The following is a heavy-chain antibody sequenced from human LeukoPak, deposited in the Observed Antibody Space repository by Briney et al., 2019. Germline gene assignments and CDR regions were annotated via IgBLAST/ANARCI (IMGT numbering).Heavy chain of an antibody. J-gene: IGHJ4*02. D-gene: IGHD3-16*01. V-gene: IGHV5-51*01. CDR3: ARHDQLGELALSIIY. Sequence: KVSCKPSGYTFSNFGINWVRQAPGQGLEWMGIICPGDSEIKYSPSFQGQVTISADKSISTAYLQRNSLKASDSAMYYCARHDQLGELALSIIYWGQGTPVTVSS. CDR1: GYTFSNFG. CDR2: ICPGDSEI.